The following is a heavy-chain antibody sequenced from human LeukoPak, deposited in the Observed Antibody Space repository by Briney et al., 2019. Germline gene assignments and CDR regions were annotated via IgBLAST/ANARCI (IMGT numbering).Heavy chain of an antibody. Sequence: SVKLSCYAAGYTFTGYYMHWLRQSPGQGLEWMGWINPKSGGTNYAQKFQGRVTMTRDTSISTAYMELSRLRSDDTAVYYCARGGELWFLDYWGQGTLVTVSS. CDR3: ARGGELWFLDY. CDR2: INPKSGGT. J-gene: IGHJ4*02. V-gene: IGHV1-2*02. D-gene: IGHD5-18*01. CDR1: GYTFTGYY.